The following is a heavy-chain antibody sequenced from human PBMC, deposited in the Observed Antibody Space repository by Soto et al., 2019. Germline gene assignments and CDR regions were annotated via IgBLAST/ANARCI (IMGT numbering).Heavy chain of an antibody. CDR2: ISYDGSNK. D-gene: IGHD7-27*01. CDR3: AKDLLGPGRAYGMDV. CDR1: GFTFSSYG. V-gene: IGHV3-30*18. J-gene: IGHJ6*02. Sequence: ESGGGVVQPGRSLRLSCAASGFTFSSYGMHWVRQAPGKGLEGVAVISYDGSNKYYADSVKGRFTISRDNSKNTLYLQMNSLRAEDTAVYYCAKDLLGPGRAYGMDVWGQGTTVTVSS.